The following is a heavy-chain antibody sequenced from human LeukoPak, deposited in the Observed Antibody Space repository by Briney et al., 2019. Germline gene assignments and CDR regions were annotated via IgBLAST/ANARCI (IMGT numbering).Heavy chain of an antibody. V-gene: IGHV3-23*01. J-gene: IGHJ5*02. CDR1: GFTFSSYA. D-gene: IGHD3-22*01. CDR3: ARIQYYYDSSGYYNWFDP. Sequence: GGSLRLSCAASGFTFSSYAMSWVRQAPGKGLEWVSAISGSGGSTYYADSVKGRFTISRDNSKNTLYLQMNSLRAEDTAVYYCARIQYYYDSSGYYNWFDPWGQGTLVTVSS. CDR2: ISGSGGST.